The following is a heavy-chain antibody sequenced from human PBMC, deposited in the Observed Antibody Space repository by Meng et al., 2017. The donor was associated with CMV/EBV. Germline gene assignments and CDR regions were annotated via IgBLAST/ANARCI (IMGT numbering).Heavy chain of an antibody. J-gene: IGHJ4*02. CDR3: ARFRWSPAWGAFDY. V-gene: IGHV4-34*01. Sequence: AVYGGSFSGCYCSWIRQPPGKGLEWIGEINHSGSTNYNPSLKGRVTISVDTSKNQFSLKLSSVTAADTAVYYCARFRWSPAWGAFDYWGQGTLVTVSS. CDR1: GGSFSGCY. D-gene: IGHD3-16*01. CDR2: INHSGST.